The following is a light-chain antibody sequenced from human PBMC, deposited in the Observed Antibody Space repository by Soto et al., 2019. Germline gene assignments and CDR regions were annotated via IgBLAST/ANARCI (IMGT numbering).Light chain of an antibody. J-gene: IGKJ1*01. CDR1: QSISSY. CDR3: QQTYSTPQT. V-gene: IGKV1-39*01. CDR2: AAS. Sequence: DIQMTQSPSSLSASVGDRVTITCRASQSISSYLNWYQQKPGKAPKLLIYAASSLQSGVPSRCSGSGSGTDFTLPISSLQPEDFATYYCQQTYSTPQTFGQGTTVAIK.